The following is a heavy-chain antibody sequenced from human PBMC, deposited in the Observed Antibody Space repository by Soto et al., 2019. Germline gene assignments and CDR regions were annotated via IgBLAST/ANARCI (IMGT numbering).Heavy chain of an antibody. Sequence: PSQTLSLTCAISGDSVSSKSAAWNWVRQSPSRGLEWLGRTYYRSKWYNEYAVSVKSRITINPDTSNNQFSLQLNSVTPEDTAVYYCAKLVEYTTSTSSPPGDYWGQGTLVTVSS. CDR3: AKLVEYTTSTSSPPGDY. J-gene: IGHJ4*02. V-gene: IGHV6-1*01. CDR2: TYYRSKWYN. D-gene: IGHD2-8*02. CDR1: GDSVSSKSAA.